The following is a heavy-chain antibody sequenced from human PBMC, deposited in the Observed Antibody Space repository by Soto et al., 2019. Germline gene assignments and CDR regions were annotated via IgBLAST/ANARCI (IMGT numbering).Heavy chain of an antibody. CDR2: MNTNSGNT. J-gene: IGHJ6*02. CDR3: ARVFGSAAELYYYYYGMEV. CDR1: GYTVTSYD. Sequence: QVQLVQSGAEVKKPGSSVKVSCKASGYTVTSYDSNWVLQATGQGLEWMGWMNTNSGNTDYAQKCKVRVTLTRNPSIRTAYMELGSLRSEDTAVYYCARVFGSAAELYYYYYGMEVLGQGTTVTVSS. D-gene: IGHD3-3*01. V-gene: IGHV1-8*01.